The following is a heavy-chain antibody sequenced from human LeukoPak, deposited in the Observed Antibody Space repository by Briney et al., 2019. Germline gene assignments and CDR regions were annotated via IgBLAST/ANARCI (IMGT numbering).Heavy chain of an antibody. Sequence: GGSLRLSCAASGFTFSSYAMSWVRQAPGKGLEWVSAISGSGGSTYYADSVKGRFTISRDNSKNTLYLQMNSLRAEDTAVYYCAKDHWGMVRGSKWYFDYWGQGTLVIVSS. J-gene: IGHJ4*02. V-gene: IGHV3-23*01. CDR2: ISGSGGST. CDR3: AKDHWGMVRGSKWYFDY. D-gene: IGHD3-10*01. CDR1: GFTFSSYA.